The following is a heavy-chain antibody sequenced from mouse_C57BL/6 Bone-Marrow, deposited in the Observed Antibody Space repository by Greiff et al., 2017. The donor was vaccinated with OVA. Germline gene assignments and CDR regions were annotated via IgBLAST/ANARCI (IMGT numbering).Heavy chain of an antibody. J-gene: IGHJ4*01. CDR1: GYTFTGYW. CDR3: ARKSLSAMVTYYAMDY. D-gene: IGHD2-2*01. CDR2: ILPGSGST. V-gene: IGHV1-9*01. Sequence: QVQLQQSGAELMKPGASVKLSCKATGYTFTGYWIEWVKQRPGHGLEWIGEILPGSGSTNYNEKFKGKATFTADTSTNTAYMQLGSLTTEDSAIYYCARKSLSAMVTYYAMDYWGQGTSVTVSS.